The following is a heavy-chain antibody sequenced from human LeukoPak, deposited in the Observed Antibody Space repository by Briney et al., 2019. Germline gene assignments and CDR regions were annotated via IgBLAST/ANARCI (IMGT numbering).Heavy chain of an antibody. CDR1: GFTFSSYA. D-gene: IGHD5-18*01. CDR3: ARDVDTAMVTHFDY. CDR2: ISGSGGST. Sequence: GRSLRLSCAASGFTFSSYAMSWVRQAPGKGLEWVSAISGSGGSTYYADSVKGRFTISRDNSKNTLYLQMNSLRAEDTAVYYCARDVDTAMVTHFDYWGQGTLVTVSS. J-gene: IGHJ4*02. V-gene: IGHV3-23*01.